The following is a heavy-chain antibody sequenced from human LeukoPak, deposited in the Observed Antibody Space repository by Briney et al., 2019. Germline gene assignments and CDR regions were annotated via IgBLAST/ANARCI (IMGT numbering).Heavy chain of an antibody. Sequence: SETLSLTCTVSGGSISNHYWSWIRQPPGKGLEWIGFVYYSGTTHYNPSLESRVTISVDVSKNQFSLKLSSVTAADTAVYYCARVNIVVVTVDYWGQEPWSPSPQ. J-gene: IGHJ4*01. V-gene: IGHV4-59*11. CDR1: GGSISNHY. D-gene: IGHD2-21*02. CDR2: VYYSGTT. CDR3: ARVNIVVVTVDY.